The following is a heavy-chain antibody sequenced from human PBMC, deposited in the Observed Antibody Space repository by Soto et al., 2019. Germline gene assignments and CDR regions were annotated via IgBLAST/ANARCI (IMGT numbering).Heavy chain of an antibody. CDR1: GYTFTTYD. J-gene: IGHJ4*02. CDR3: ARGTRVFDD. V-gene: IGHV1-8*01. D-gene: IGHD2-2*01. Sequence: QVQLVQSGAEVKEPGASVKVSCKASGYTFTTYDINWVRQATGQGLEWMGWMNPNSGNTGYAQNFQGIVTMTRNTSISTAYMELSSLISEDTSVYFCARGTRVFDDWGQGTLVTVSS. CDR2: MNPNSGNT.